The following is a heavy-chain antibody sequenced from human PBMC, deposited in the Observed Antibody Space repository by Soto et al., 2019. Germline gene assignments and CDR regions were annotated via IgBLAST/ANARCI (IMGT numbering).Heavy chain of an antibody. V-gene: IGHV4-39*01. CDR3: AKLAGYCSGNSCHGDYAMDV. J-gene: IGHJ6*02. CDR1: GGSISSKSYS. CDR2: FYYSENT. Sequence: SETLSLTCSVSGGSISSKSYSWGWIRQPPGKGLEWIGTFYYSENTYYNPSLKSRVTISVDTSKNQFSLKLSSVTAADTAVYYCAKLAGYCSGNSCHGDYAMDVRGQGTTVT. D-gene: IGHD2-2*01.